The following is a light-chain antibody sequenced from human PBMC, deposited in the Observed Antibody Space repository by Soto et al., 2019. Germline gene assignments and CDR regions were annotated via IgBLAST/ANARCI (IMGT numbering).Light chain of an antibody. Sequence: DIEMTQSPSSLSASVGDRDTITCRASQDISDSLAWFQQKPGKVPRLLIYAAADLQSGVPSRFSGSGSGTDFTLTISSLQPEDVASYYCQKYDTAPWTFGQGTKVEIK. V-gene: IGKV1-27*01. J-gene: IGKJ1*01. CDR1: QDISDS. CDR2: AAA. CDR3: QKYDTAPWT.